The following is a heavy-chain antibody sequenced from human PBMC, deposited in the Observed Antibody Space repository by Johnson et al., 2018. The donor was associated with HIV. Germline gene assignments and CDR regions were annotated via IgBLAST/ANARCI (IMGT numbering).Heavy chain of an antibody. Sequence: EVQLVESGRGVVRPGGSLRVSCAASGFTFDDYGMSWVRQAPGKGLEWVSVINWNGGSTGYADSVKGRFTISRDNAKNSLYLQMNSLRVEDTAVYFCTPIDWPGVVAFDIWGQGTMVTVSS. CDR3: TPIDWPGVVAFDI. J-gene: IGHJ3*02. CDR1: GFTFDDYG. D-gene: IGHD3-3*01. V-gene: IGHV3-20*04. CDR2: INWNGGST.